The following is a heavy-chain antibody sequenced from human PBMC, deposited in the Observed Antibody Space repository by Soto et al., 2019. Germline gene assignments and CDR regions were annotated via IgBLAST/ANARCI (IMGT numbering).Heavy chain of an antibody. V-gene: IGHV3-23*01. D-gene: IGHD3-16*02. CDR3: AKEHYDYIWGSYRYTGFGYFDY. CDR2: ISGSGGST. J-gene: IGHJ4*02. CDR1: GFTFSSDA. Sequence: EVQLLESGGGLVQPGGSLRLSCAASGFTFSSDAMSWVRQAPGKGLEWVSTISGSGGSTYYADSVKGRFTISRDNSKNTLYLQMNSLRAEDTAVYYCAKEHYDYIWGSYRYTGFGYFDYWGQGTLVTVSS.